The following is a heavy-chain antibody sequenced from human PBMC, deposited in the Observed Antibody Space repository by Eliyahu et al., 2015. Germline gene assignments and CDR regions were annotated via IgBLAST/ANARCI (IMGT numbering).Heavy chain of an antibody. J-gene: IGHJ4*02. CDR3: AKGGFHGSSSVGFES. CDR2: IDVSGDST. CDR1: GFTFNTNV. Sequence: GFTFNTNVMSWVRQAPGKGLEWVAGIDVSGDSTYYAESVKGRFTVSRDNSKKTLYLQMNSLRVGDTATYFCAKGGFHGSSSVGFESWGQGALVTVSS. D-gene: IGHD6-6*01. V-gene: IGHV3-23*01.